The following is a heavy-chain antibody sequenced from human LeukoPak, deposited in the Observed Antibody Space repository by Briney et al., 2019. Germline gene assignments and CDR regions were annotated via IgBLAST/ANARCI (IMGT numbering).Heavy chain of an antibody. CDR3: ARLGTYYDSSAYYYLIDY. J-gene: IGHJ4*02. CDR2: IYYSGST. Sequence: PETLSLTCTVSGGSISSNSYYWGWIRQPPGKGLEWIGSIYYSGSTYYNPSLKSRVTISVDTSKNHFSLKLSSVTAADTALYYCARLGTYYDSSAYYYLIDYWGQGTLVTVSS. V-gene: IGHV4-39*02. D-gene: IGHD3-22*01. CDR1: GGSISSNSYY.